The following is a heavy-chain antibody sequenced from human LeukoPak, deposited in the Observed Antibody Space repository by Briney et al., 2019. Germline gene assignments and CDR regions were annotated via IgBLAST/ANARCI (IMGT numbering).Heavy chain of an antibody. D-gene: IGHD2-2*01. J-gene: IGHJ6*02. V-gene: IGHV3-33*01. CDR1: GFTFSSYG. CDR3: ARDYCSSTSFGCYYGMDV. Sequence: GGSLRLSCAASGFTFSSYGMHWVRQAPGKGLEWVAVIWYDGSNKYYADSVKGRFTISRDNAKNSLYLQMNSLRAEDTALYYCARDYCSSTSFGCYYGMDVWGQGTTVTVSS. CDR2: IWYDGSNK.